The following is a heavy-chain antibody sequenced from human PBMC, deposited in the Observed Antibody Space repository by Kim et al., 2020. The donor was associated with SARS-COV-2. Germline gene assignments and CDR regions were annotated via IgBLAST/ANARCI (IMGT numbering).Heavy chain of an antibody. Sequence: YYADSVKGRFTISRDNSKNTLYLQMNSLRAEDTAVYYCAKDNSSGGDFDYWGQGTLVTVSS. D-gene: IGHD6-19*01. V-gene: IGHV3-30*02. J-gene: IGHJ4*02. CDR3: AKDNSSGGDFDY.